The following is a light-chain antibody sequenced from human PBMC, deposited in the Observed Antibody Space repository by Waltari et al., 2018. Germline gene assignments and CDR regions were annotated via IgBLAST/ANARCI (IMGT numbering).Light chain of an antibody. J-gene: IGKJ4*01. CDR1: QSVSSY. Sequence: EIVLTQSPATLSLSPGERATLSCRPSQSVSSYLAWYQQKPGQAPRLLIYDASNRATGIPARFSGSGSGTDFTVTISSLEPEDFTVYYCQQRSNWPLTFGGGTKVEIK. V-gene: IGKV3-11*01. CDR3: QQRSNWPLT. CDR2: DAS.